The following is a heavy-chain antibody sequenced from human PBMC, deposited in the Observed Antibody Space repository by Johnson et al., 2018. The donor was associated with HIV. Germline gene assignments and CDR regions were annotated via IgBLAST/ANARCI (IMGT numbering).Heavy chain of an antibody. CDR2: INWNGGST. CDR3: ARGPHHSSETTLRGAFDI. V-gene: IGHV3-20*04. Sequence: VQLVESGGGVVQPGRSLRLSCAASGFTFSSYAMHWVRQAPGKVLEWVSGINWNGGSTGYGDSVKGRFTISIDNAKNSLYLQMNSLRAEDTALYYCARGPHHSSETTLRGAFDIWAQGTMVTVSS. J-gene: IGHJ3*02. D-gene: IGHD1-7*01. CDR1: GFTFSSYA.